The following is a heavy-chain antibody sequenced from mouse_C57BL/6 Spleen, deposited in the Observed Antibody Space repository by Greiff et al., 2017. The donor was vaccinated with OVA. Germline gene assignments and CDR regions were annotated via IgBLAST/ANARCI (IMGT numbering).Heavy chain of an antibody. CDR1: GYAFRRYW. D-gene: IGHD1-1*01. Sequence: VQLQQSGAELVKPGASVKISCKASGYAFRRYWMNWVKPRPGKGLEWIGQIYPGDGDTNYNGKFKGKATLTADKSSSTAYMQLSSLTSEDSAVYFCARDLIITTVVPFAYWGQGTLVTVSA. CDR2: IYPGDGDT. V-gene: IGHV1-80*01. CDR3: ARDLIITTVVPFAY. J-gene: IGHJ3*01.